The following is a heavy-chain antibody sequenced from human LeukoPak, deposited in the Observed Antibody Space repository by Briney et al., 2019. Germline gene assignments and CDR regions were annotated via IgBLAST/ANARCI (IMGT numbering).Heavy chain of an antibody. Sequence: GGSLRLSCAASGFTFSRYDMHWVRQAPGKGLEWVSAISTVGDPYYPGSVKGRFTISRENAKNSLYLQMNSLRAGDTAVYYCARGFLGDAFDIWGQGTMVTVSS. J-gene: IGHJ3*02. D-gene: IGHD3-3*01. V-gene: IGHV3-13*05. CDR3: ARGFLGDAFDI. CDR2: ISTVGDP. CDR1: GFTFSRYD.